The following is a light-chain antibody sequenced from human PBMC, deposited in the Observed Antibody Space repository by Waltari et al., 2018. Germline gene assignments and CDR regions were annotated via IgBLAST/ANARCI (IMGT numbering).Light chain of an antibody. CDR1: QSLLHSNGYNY. CDR2: LGS. J-gene: IGKJ1*01. Sequence: DIVMTQSPLSLPVTPGEPASISCRSSQSLLHSNGYNYLDWYLQKPGQSPQLLIYLGSNRASGVPDRFSGSGSGSDFTLTINNLQPEDFATYYCQNYDKVPWTFGPGTRVDVK. CDR3: QNYDKVPWT. V-gene: IGKV2-28*01.